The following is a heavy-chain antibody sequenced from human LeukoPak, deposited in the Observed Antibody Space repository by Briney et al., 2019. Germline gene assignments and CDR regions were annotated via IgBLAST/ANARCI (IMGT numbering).Heavy chain of an antibody. D-gene: IGHD3-22*01. CDR3: ARREYYYDSSAYTYYFDY. V-gene: IGHV5-51*01. CDR2: IYPGDSDT. Sequence: GESLKISCKGSGYSFTNYWIGWVRQMPGKGLGWMGIIYPGDSDTRYSPSFQGQVTISADKSISTAYLQWSSLKASDTAMYYCARREYYYDSSAYTYYFDYWGQGTLVTVSS. CDR1: GYSFTNYW. J-gene: IGHJ4*02.